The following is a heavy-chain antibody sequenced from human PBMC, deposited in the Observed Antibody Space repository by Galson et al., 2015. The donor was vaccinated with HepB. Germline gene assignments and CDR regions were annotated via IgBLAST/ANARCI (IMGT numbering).Heavy chain of an antibody. CDR3: ARARGDNNYYRFDY. CDR2: FAWGNGK. D-gene: IGHD4-11*01. V-gene: IGHV2-70*11. Sequence: PALVKPTQPLTLTCTFSGFSLTTGGMGVTWIRQPPGRALEWLVRFAWGNGKYYNPSLRTRLTISKDTSQNQVGLTLTHVDPADTATYFCARARGDNNYYRFDYWGQGTLVTVSS. CDR1: GFSLTTGGMG. J-gene: IGHJ4*02.